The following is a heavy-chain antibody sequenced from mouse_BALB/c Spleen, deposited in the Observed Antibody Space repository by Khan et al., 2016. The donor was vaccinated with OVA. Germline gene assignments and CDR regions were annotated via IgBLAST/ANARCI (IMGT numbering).Heavy chain of an antibody. CDR3: GDHLTGSFAY. V-gene: IGHV5-6*01. D-gene: IGHD4-1*01. J-gene: IGHJ3*01. Sequence: VQLKESGGDLVKPGGSLKLSCAASGFTFSSYSMSWVRQTPDKRLEWVASISSGGDYTYYPDSVKGRFTISRDNAKNTLYLQMRDLKSEDTAMYYCGDHLTGSFAYWGQGTLVTVSA. CDR1: GFTFSSYS. CDR2: ISSGGDYT.